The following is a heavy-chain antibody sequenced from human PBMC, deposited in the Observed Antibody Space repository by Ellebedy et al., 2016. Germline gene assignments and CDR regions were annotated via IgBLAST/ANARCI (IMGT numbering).Heavy chain of an antibody. D-gene: IGHD3-22*01. J-gene: IGHJ6*03. CDR2: ISWNSGII. V-gene: IGHV3-9*01. Sequence: SLKISCAASGFSFDEYAMHWIRQAPGKGLEWVSSISWNSGIISYANSVKGRFTISRDNAKNSLYLQMNSLRPEDTGFYYCAKDGVEVGMYYMDVWGKGTTVTVSS. CDR3: AKDGVEVGMYYMDV. CDR1: GFSFDEYA.